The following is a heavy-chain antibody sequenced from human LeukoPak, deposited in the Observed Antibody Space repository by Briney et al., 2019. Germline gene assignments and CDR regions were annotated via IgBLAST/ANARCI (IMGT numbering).Heavy chain of an antibody. CDR3: AKDANYYDSSGFFIPFDY. J-gene: IGHJ4*02. Sequence: GGSLTLSCSASGFAFSIFAVIWAPHLPGEGLDWVSTISGNGHQTYYGDSVKGRFSVSRDNSNYIRYLQMDSLRAGDSVLDYCAKDANYYDSSGFFIPFDYWGQGTLVTVSS. V-gene: IGHV3-23*01. CDR1: GFAFSIFA. D-gene: IGHD3-22*01. CDR2: ISGNGHQT.